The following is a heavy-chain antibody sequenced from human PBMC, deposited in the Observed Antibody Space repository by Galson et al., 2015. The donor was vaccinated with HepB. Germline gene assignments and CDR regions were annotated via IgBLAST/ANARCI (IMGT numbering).Heavy chain of an antibody. Sequence: SVKVSCKASGYTFTSYGISWVRQAPGQGLEWMGWISAYNGNTNYAQKLQGRVTMTTDTSTSTAYMELRSLRSDDTAVYYCASEMKGTTMVRGVMGHYYYYMDVWGKGTTVTVSS. CDR1: GYTFTSYG. J-gene: IGHJ6*03. CDR3: ASEMKGTTMVRGVMGHYYYYMDV. D-gene: IGHD3-10*01. CDR2: ISAYNGNT. V-gene: IGHV1-18*01.